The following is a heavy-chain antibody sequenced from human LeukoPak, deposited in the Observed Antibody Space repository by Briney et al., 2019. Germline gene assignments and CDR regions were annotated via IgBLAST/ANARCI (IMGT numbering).Heavy chain of an antibody. CDR2: IYYSGST. CDR3: ARGLLGGTNAFDI. D-gene: IGHD1-26*01. J-gene: IGHJ3*02. Sequence: SETLSLTCTVSGGSITSYYWNWIRQPPGKGLEWIGYIYYSGSTNYNPSLRSRVTISVDRSKNQLSLKLSSVTAADTAVYYCARGLLGGTNAFDIWGQGKMVTVSP. CDR1: GGSITSYY. V-gene: IGHV4-59*01.